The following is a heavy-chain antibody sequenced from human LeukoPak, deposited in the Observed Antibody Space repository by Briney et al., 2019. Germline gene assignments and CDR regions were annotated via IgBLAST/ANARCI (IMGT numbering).Heavy chain of an antibody. CDR2: IYYSGST. D-gene: IGHD2-15*01. J-gene: IGHJ6*02. V-gene: IGHV4-59*01. Sequence: PSETLSLTCTVSGGSISSYYWSWIRQPPGKGLEWIGYIYYSGSTNYNPSLKSRVTISVDTSKNQFSLKLSSVTAADTAVYYCARDRVVVAATGGAANYYYGMDVWSQGTTVTVSS. CDR3: ARDRVVVAATGGAANYYYGMDV. CDR1: GGSISSYY.